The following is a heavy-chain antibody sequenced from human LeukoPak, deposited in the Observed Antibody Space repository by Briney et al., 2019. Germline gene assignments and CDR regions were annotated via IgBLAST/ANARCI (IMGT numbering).Heavy chain of an antibody. J-gene: IGHJ6*02. Sequence: ASVKVSCKASGYTFTSYGISWVRQAPGQGLEWMGCISAYNGNTNYAQKLQGRVTMTTDTSTSTAYMELRSLRSDDTAVYYCARDMGAPKSSGWSMRYYYYYYGMDVWGQGTTVTVSS. CDR3: ARDMGAPKSSGWSMRYYYYYYGMDV. CDR1: GYTFTSYG. D-gene: IGHD6-19*01. V-gene: IGHV1-18*01. CDR2: ISAYNGNT.